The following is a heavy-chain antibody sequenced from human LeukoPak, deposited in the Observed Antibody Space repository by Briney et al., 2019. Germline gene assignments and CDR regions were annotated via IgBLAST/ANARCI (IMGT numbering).Heavy chain of an antibody. J-gene: IGHJ6*02. Sequence: PSETLSLTCAVSGGSISSGGYSWSWIRQPPGKGLEWIGYIYHSGSTYYNPSLKSRVTISVDRSKTQCPLKLSSVTAADTAVYYCARGSYYGMDVWGQGTTVTVSS. CDR2: IYHSGST. CDR3: ARGSYYGMDV. V-gene: IGHV4-30-2*01. CDR1: GGSISSGGYS.